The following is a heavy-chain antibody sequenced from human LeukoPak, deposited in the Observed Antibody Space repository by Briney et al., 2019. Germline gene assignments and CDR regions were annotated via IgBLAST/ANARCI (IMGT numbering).Heavy chain of an antibody. CDR3: ARDHTTMVRGVILSTYGMDV. J-gene: IGHJ6*02. CDR1: GGSVSSGSYY. D-gene: IGHD3-10*01. Sequence: PSETLSLTCTVSGGSVSSGSYYWGWVRQPPGKGLEWIGYIYYSGSTNYNPSLKSRVTISVDTSKNQFSLKLSSVTAADTAVYYCARDHTTMVRGVILSTYGMDVWGQGTTVTVSS. CDR2: IYYSGST. V-gene: IGHV4-61*01.